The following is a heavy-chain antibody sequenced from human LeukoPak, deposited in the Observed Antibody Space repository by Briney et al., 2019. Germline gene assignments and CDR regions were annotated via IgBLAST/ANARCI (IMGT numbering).Heavy chain of an antibody. V-gene: IGHV3-30*18. CDR2: ISYDGSNK. CDR1: GFTFSSYG. J-gene: IGHJ6*04. D-gene: IGHD2-2*01. Sequence: GRSLRLSCAASGFTFSSYGMHWVRQAPGKGLEWVAVISYDGSNKYYADSVKGRFTISRDNSKNTLYLQMNSLRAEDTAVYCCAKEGPTALGVPAHYGMDVWGKGTTVTVSS. CDR3: AKEGPTALGVPAHYGMDV.